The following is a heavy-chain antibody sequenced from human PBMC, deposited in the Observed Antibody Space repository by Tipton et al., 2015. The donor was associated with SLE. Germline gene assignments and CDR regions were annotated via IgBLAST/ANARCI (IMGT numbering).Heavy chain of an antibody. V-gene: IGHV4-59*08. J-gene: IGHJ4*02. Sequence: TLSLTCTVSGGSVSSHYWSWIRQPPGKGLEWIGHISYSGTTNYNPSLKSRVTISVDTSKNQFSLKLNSVTAADTAVYYCARGGGSYYDYWGQGTLVTVSS. D-gene: IGHD1-26*01. CDR2: ISYSGTT. CDR3: ARGGGSYYDY. CDR1: GGSVSSHY.